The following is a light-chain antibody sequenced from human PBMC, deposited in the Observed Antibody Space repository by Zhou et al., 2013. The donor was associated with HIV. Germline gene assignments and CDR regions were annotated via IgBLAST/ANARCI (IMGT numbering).Light chain of an antibody. CDR1: QSVSSY. V-gene: IGKV3D-15*01. CDR2: GAS. J-gene: IGKJ2*01. CDR3: QQNNDRPRT. Sequence: EIVLTQSPATLSLSPGERATLSCRASQSVSSYLAWYQQKPGQAPRLLIYGASSRASGIPARFSGSGSGTEFTLTISSMQSEDFAVYYCQQNNDRPRTFGQGTKLEIK.